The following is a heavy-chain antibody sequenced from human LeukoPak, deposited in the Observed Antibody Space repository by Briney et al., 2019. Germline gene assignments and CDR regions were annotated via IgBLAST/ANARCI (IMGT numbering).Heavy chain of an antibody. D-gene: IGHD6-13*01. J-gene: IGHJ6*03. CDR2: INPNSGGT. CDR3: ARGKNGIAAAVGYYYYYMDV. V-gene: IGHV1-2*02. Sequence: GASVKVSCKASGYTFTGYYMHWVRQAPGQGLEWMGWINPNSGGTNYAQKFQGRVTMTRDTSISTAYMELSRLRSDDTAVYYCARGKNGIAAAVGYYYYYMDVWGKGTTVTVSS. CDR1: GYTFTGYY.